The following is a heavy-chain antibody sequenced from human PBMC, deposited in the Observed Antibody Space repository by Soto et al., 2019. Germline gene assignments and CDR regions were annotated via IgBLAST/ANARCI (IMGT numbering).Heavy chain of an antibody. CDR2: IIPIFGTA. V-gene: IGHV1-69*01. D-gene: IGHD2-2*02. CDR3: AGGGIGIVVVQAAIEGVYFQH. CDR1: GGTFSSYA. Sequence: QVQLVQSGAEVKKPWSSVKVSCKASGGTFSSYAISWVRQAPGQGLEWMGGIIPIFGTANYAQKFQGRVTINADESTSAAYIELSSLRSEDTAVYYCAGGGIGIVVVQAAIEGVYFQHWGQGTLVTVSS. J-gene: IGHJ1*01.